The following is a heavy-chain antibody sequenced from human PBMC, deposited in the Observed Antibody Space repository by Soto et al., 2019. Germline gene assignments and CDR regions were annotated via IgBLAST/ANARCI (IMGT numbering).Heavy chain of an antibody. V-gene: IGHV3-66*01. CDR3: ARAPRYSSGWYSIDY. CDR1: GFSVSSNY. CDR2: IFSGGST. D-gene: IGHD6-19*01. J-gene: IGHJ4*02. Sequence: PGGSLRLSCAASGFSVSSNYMSWVRQAPGKGLEWVSIIFSGGSTYYADSVKGRFTISRDNAKNTLFLQMNSLRAEDTAVYYCARAPRYSSGWYSIDYWGQGTLVTVSS.